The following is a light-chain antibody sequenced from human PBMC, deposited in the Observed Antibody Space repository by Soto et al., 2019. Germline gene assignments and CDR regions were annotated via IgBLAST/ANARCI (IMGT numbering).Light chain of an antibody. CDR3: EQYNTYWT. CDR2: SVS. J-gene: IGKJ1*01. Sequence: DIQMSQSLSTVSASVGESLTITCRASPDIGVWLAWYQQKPGKAPKLLIHSVSSLESGVPSRFRGSGSGTEFTLTITSLQPDDFATYYCEQYNTYWTFGEGSKVDIK. CDR1: PDIGVW. V-gene: IGKV1-5*01.